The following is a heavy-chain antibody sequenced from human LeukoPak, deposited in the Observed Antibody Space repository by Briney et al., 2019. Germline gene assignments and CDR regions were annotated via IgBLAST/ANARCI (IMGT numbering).Heavy chain of an antibody. CDR2: IYYSGST. V-gene: IGHV4-59*01. Sequence: SETPSLTCTVSGGSISSYYWSWIPQPPGKGLEGIGDIYYSGSTNYHPSLKSRVTISVDTSKNQFSLKLSSVTAADTAVYYCARDARSGSGSYYPYYYYYYMDVWGKGTTVTVSS. J-gene: IGHJ6*03. CDR3: ARDARSGSGSYYPYYYYYYMDV. CDR1: GGSISSYY. D-gene: IGHD3-10*01.